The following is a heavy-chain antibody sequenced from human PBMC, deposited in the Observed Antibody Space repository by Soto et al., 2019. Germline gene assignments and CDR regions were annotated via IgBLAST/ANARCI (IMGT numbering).Heavy chain of an antibody. CDR2: IWYDGSNK. CDR3: AREAVSAIRSFDP. CDR1: GFTFSSYG. V-gene: IGHV3-33*01. Sequence: AGGSLRLSCAASGFTFSSYGMHWVRQAPGKGLEWVAVIWYDGSNKYYADSVKGRFTISRDNSKNTLYLQMNSLRAEGTAVYYCAREAVSAIRSFDPWGQGTLVTVSS. D-gene: IGHD2-2*02. J-gene: IGHJ5*02.